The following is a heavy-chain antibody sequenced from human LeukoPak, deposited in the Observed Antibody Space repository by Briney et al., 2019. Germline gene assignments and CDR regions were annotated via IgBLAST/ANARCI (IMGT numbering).Heavy chain of an antibody. V-gene: IGHV4-30-4*08. J-gene: IGHJ3*02. CDR3: ARAGSRDAFDI. CDR1: GGSISSGDYY. CDR2: IYYSGST. Sequence: SQTLSLTCTVSGGSISSGDYYWSWIRQPPGKGLEWIGYIYYSGSTYYNPSLKSRVTISVDTSKNQFSLKLSSVTAADTAGYYCARAGSRDAFDIWGQGTMVTVSS. D-gene: IGHD1-26*01.